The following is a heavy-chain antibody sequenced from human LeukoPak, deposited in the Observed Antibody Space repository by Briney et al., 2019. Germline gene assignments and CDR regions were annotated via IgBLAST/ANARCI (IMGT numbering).Heavy chain of an antibody. CDR3: ARDNGFWFDP. V-gene: IGHV3-48*02. J-gene: IGHJ5*02. Sequence: GGSLRLSCAASGFSFSSYSTNWVRQAPGKGLEWVSYISSRSSTTDYADSVKGRFTISRDNAKNSLNLQMNSLRDEDTAVYYCARDNGFWFDPWGQGSLVTVSS. CDR2: ISSRSSTT. D-gene: IGHD6-25*01. CDR1: GFSFSSYS.